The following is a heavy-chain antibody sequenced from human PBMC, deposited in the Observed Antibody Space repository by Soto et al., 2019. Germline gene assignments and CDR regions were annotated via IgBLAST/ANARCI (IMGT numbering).Heavy chain of an antibody. V-gene: IGHV1-3*01. J-gene: IGHJ6*03. D-gene: IGHD2-15*01. CDR2: INAGNGNT. CDR3: ARVGCIGGSCYESDYYYYMDV. Sequence: SSKDCGYTNNCKAMHWARHAKEQRLEWMGWINAGNGNTKYSQKFQGRVTITRDTSASTAYMELSSLRSEDTAVYYCARVGCIGGSCYESDYYYYMDVWGKGTTVTVSS. CDR1: GYTNNCKA.